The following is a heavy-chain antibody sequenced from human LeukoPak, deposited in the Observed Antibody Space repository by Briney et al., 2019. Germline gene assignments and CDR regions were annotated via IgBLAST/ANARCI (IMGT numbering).Heavy chain of an antibody. Sequence: PSETLSLTCAVYGGSFSGYYWSWIRQPPGKGLEWIGEINHSGSTNYNPSLKSRVTISVDTSKNQFSLKLSSVTAADTAVYYCARGSSASYYDFWSGYGDYYYCMDVWGKGTTVTVSS. D-gene: IGHD3-3*01. CDR1: GGSFSGYY. J-gene: IGHJ6*03. V-gene: IGHV4-34*01. CDR2: INHSGST. CDR3: ARGSSASYYDFWSGYGDYYYCMDV.